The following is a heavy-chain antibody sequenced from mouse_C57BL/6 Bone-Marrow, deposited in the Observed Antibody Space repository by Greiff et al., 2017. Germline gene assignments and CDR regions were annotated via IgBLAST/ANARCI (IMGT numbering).Heavy chain of an antibody. CDR1: GFTFSSYT. CDR3: ARQGGYFDY. V-gene: IGHV5-9*01. CDR2: ISGGGGNT. J-gene: IGHJ2*01. Sequence: EVQLVESGGGLVKPGGSLKLSCAASGFTFSSYTMSWVRQTPEKRLEWVATISGGGGNTYYPDSVKGRFTISRDNAKNTLYLQMSSLRSEDTALYYCARQGGYFDYLGQGTTLTVSS.